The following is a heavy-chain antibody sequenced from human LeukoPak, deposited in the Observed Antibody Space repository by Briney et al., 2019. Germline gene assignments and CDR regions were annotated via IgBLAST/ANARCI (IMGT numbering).Heavy chain of an antibody. CDR2: INHSGST. V-gene: IGHV4-34*01. CDR3: ARQPNVLRYFDWLPTQYYFDY. J-gene: IGHJ4*02. D-gene: IGHD3-9*01. Sequence: SETLSLTCAVYGGSFSGYYWSWIRQPPGKGLEWIGEINHSGSTNYNPSLKSRVTISVDTSKNQFSLKLSSVTAADTAVYYCARQPNVLRYFDWLPTQYYFDYWGQGTLVTVSS. CDR1: GGSFSGYY.